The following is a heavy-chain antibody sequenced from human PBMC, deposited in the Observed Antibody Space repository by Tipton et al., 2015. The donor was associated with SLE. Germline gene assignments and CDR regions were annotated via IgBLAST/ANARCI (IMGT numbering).Heavy chain of an antibody. Sequence: TLSLTCAVYGGSFSGYYWSWIRQPPGKGLEWIGEINHSGSTNYNPSLKSRVTISVDTSKNQFSLKLSSVTAADTAVYYCARGIDAFDIWGQGTMVTVSS. CDR3: ARGIDAFDI. CDR1: GGSFSGYY. V-gene: IGHV4-34*01. CDR2: INHSGST. J-gene: IGHJ3*02.